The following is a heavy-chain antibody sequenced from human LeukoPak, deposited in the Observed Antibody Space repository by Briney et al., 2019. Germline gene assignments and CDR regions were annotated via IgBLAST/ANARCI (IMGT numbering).Heavy chain of an antibody. J-gene: IGHJ4*02. D-gene: IGHD6-6*01. V-gene: IGHV1-2*02. CDR2: INPNSGGT. CDR3: ARATKISSIAARVFDY. Sequence: ASVKVSCMSSGYTFTDYFLHWVRQAPGQGLEWMGWINPNSGGTNYAQKFQGRVTMTRDTSISTAYMELSRLRSDDTAVYYCARATKISSIAARVFDYWGQGTLVTVSS. CDR1: GYTFTDYF.